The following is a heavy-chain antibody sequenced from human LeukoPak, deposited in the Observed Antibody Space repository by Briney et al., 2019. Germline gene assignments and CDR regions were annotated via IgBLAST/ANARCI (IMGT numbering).Heavy chain of an antibody. CDR2: VSNSGYNT. V-gene: IGHV3-23*01. D-gene: IGHD1-26*01. CDR1: GFSVTSCA. Sequence: GGSLRLSCAASGFSVTSCAMSWVPQAPGKGLEWVSTVSNSGYNTWYADSVKGRFTISRDISQNTLHLQMSSLRAEDTALYYCARHDGSSFIYYIDHWGQGALVTVSS. J-gene: IGHJ4*02. CDR3: ARHDGSSFIYYIDH.